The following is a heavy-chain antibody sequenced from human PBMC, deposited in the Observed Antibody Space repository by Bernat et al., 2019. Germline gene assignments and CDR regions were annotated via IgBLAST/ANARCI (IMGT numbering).Heavy chain of an antibody. J-gene: IGHJ5*02. V-gene: IGHV3-23*01. Sequence: EVQLLESGGGLVQPGGSLRLSCAASGFTFSSYAMSWVRQAPGKGLEWVSAISGSGGSTYYADSVKGRFIISRDNSKNMLYLQMNSLRAEDTALYYCAKSGGYCGGGTCYPNWFDPWGRGTLVT. D-gene: IGHD2-15*01. CDR3: AKSGGYCGGGTCYPNWFDP. CDR1: GFTFSSYA. CDR2: ISGSGGST.